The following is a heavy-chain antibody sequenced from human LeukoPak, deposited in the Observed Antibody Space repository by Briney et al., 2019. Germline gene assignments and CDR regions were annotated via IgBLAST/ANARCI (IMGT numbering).Heavy chain of an antibody. CDR1: GFTFSSYG. CDR3: ATDVPAVTIFGY. V-gene: IGHV3-48*01. J-gene: IGHJ4*02. CDR2: ISSGSSTI. D-gene: IGHD2-2*01. Sequence: GGSLRLSCAASGFTFSSYGMNWVRQAPGKGLEWVSYISSGSSTIYYVDSVKGRFTMSRDNSINTLYLQMNSLRAEDTAVYYCATDVPAVTIFGYWGQGTLVTVSS.